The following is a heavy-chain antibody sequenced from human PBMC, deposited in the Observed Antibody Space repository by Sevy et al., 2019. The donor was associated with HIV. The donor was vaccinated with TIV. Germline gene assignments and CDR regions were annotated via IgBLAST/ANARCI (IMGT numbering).Heavy chain of an antibody. CDR3: GKEFYHDASSDY. CDR2: ISGSGGST. V-gene: IGHV3-23*01. Sequence: GGSLRLSCAASGFTFSSYAMSWVRQAPGKGLEWVSAISGSGGSTYYADSVKGRFTISRDNSKNSLFLQMNSLRAEDTATYYCGKEFYHDASSDYWGQGTLVTVSS. D-gene: IGHD3-22*01. J-gene: IGHJ4*02. CDR1: GFTFSSYA.